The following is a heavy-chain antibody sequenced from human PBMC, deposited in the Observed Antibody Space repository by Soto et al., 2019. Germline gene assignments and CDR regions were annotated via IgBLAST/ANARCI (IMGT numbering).Heavy chain of an antibody. CDR2: ISGSGGCT. V-gene: IGHV3-23*01. D-gene: IGHD6-13*01. CDR1: GFTFSSYA. Sequence: PGGSLRLSCAASGFTFSSYAMSWVRQAPGKGLEWVSAISGSGGCTFYAYFVKGRFTISRDNSKNTLYLQMNSLRAEDTAVYYCAKSVSSSSWYIDYYYYGMDVWGQGTTVTVSS. J-gene: IGHJ6*02. CDR3: AKSVSSSSWYIDYYYYGMDV.